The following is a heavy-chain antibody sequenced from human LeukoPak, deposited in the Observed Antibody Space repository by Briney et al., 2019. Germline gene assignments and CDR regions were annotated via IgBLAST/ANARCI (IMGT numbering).Heavy chain of an antibody. J-gene: IGHJ4*02. CDR3: ANDPALIVVAN. D-gene: IGHD3-22*01. Sequence: GSLILSCAASGFTFSSYAMRWVRQAPGKGLEWVSAISGSGGSTYYADSVKGRFTISRDNSKNTLYLQMNSLRAEDTAVYYCANDPALIVVANWGQGTLVTVSS. CDR2: ISGSGGST. CDR1: GFTFSSYA. V-gene: IGHV3-23*01.